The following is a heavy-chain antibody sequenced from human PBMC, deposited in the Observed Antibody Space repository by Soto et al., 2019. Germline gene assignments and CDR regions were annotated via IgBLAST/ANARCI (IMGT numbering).Heavy chain of an antibody. V-gene: IGHV1-18*04. Sequence: RASVKGSCKASGYTFTSYGISWVRQAPGQGLEWMGWISAYNGNTNYAQKLQGRVTMTTDTSTSTAYMELRSLRSDDTAVYYCARMGEYSSFYGMEVWGQGNTVTVS. CDR1: GYTFTSYG. CDR2: ISAYNGNT. J-gene: IGHJ6*02. D-gene: IGHD6-6*01. CDR3: ARMGEYSSFYGMEV.